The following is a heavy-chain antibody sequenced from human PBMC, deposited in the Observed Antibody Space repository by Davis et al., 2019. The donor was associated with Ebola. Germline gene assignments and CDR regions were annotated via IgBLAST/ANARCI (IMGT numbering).Heavy chain of an antibody. Sequence: GGSLILSCAASGFTFSSYEMNWVRQAPGKGLEWVSYISRSGSTIYYADSVKGRFTISRDNAKNSLYLQMNSLRAEDTAVYYCARGSIAAARNWYFDLWGRGTLVTVSS. D-gene: IGHD6-13*01. V-gene: IGHV3-48*03. J-gene: IGHJ2*01. CDR1: GFTFSSYE. CDR3: ARGSIAAARNWYFDL. CDR2: ISRSGSTI.